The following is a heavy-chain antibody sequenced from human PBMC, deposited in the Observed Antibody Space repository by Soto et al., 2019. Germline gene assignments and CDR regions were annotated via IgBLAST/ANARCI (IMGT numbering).Heavy chain of an antibody. D-gene: IGHD4-4*01. J-gene: IGHJ4*02. CDR2: ISGGRSDT. CDR1: GLTFSLYS. CDR3: AEGRSCHYNSFDY. Sequence: GGSLRLSCAASGLTFSLYSMIWVRQPPRKGLMWVSAISGGRSDTYYADSVNGSFTISRDNSKNTVYLQMNSLRADDAAAYYCAEGRSCHYNSFDYCGQGPLVAVCS. V-gene: IGHV3-23*01.